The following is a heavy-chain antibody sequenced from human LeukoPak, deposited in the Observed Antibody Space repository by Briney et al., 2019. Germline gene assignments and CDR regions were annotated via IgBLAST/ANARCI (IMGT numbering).Heavy chain of an antibody. Sequence: GGSLRLSCAASGFTFSSYWMSWVRQAPGKGLEWVANIKQDGSEKYYVDSVKGRFTISRDNSKNTLYLQMNSLRAEDTAVYYCARGTLSSGYYYRDYFDYWGQGTLVTVSS. V-gene: IGHV3-7*01. CDR2: IKQDGSEK. CDR1: GFTFSSYW. CDR3: ARGTLSSGYYYRDYFDY. J-gene: IGHJ4*02. D-gene: IGHD3-22*01.